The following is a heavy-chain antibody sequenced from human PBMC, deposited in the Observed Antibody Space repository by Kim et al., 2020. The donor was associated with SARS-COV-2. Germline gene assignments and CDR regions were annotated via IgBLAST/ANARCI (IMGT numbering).Heavy chain of an antibody. Sequence: SETLSLTCTVSGGSISSYYWSWIRQPAGKGLEWIGRIYTSGSTNYNPSLKSRVTMSVDTSKNQFSLKLSSVTAADTAVYYCARDLGYYYDSSGYHYFDYWGQGTLVTVSS. CDR3: ARDLGYYYDSSGYHYFDY. CDR1: GGSISSYY. D-gene: IGHD3-22*01. CDR2: IYTSGST. J-gene: IGHJ4*02. V-gene: IGHV4-4*07.